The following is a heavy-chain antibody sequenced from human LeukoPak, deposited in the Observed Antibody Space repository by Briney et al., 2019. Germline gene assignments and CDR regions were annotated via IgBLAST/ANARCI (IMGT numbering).Heavy chain of an antibody. V-gene: IGHV3-23*01. CDR3: ARGVKQLADLDY. J-gene: IGHJ4*02. Sequence: GGSLRLSCAASGFTFSNYGMSWVRQAPGKGLEWVSGISGSGDSTYYADSVKGRFTISRDNSKNTLYLQMNSLRAEDTAVYYCARGVKQLADLDYWGQGTLVTVSS. D-gene: IGHD6-13*01. CDR1: GFTFSNYG. CDR2: ISGSGDST.